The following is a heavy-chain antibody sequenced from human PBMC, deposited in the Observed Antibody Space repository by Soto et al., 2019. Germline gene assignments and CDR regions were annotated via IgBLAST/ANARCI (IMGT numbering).Heavy chain of an antibody. J-gene: IGHJ6*02. CDR3: ARAHYGDYGYGMAV. Sequence: SETLSLTCAVSGGSISSGGYSWSWIRQPPGKGLEWIGYIYHSGSTYYNPSLKSRVTISVDRSKNQFSLKLSSVTAADTAVYYCARAHYGDYGYGMAVWGQGTTVTVSS. V-gene: IGHV4-30-2*01. CDR1: GGSISSGGYS. D-gene: IGHD4-17*01. CDR2: IYHSGST.